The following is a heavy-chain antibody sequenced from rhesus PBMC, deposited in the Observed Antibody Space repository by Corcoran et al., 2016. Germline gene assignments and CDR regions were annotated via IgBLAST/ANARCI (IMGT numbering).Heavy chain of an antibody. D-gene: IGHD3-16*01. CDR2: INGKRGHV. CDR1: GAPLSGQW. V-gene: IGHV4-80*01. J-gene: IGHJ5-2*02. CDR3: SRRWGSEFSGSYLDSLDV. Sequence: QVQLQESGPGLVKPSETLSLTCAVSGAPLSGQWCTWIRQSPGKGWEWIGEINGKRGHVHQNVSLNSRVTVSKYASKNACSLKLTSVTAADTAVYYCSRRWGSEFSGSYLDSLDVWGRGLLVTVSS.